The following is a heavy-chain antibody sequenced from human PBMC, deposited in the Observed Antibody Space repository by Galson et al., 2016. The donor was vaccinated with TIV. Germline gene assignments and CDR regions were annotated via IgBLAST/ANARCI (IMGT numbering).Heavy chain of an antibody. D-gene: IGHD2-15*01. CDR3: ASGVVAHTYYFYGMDV. CDR1: GFTFSSFG. Sequence: SLRLSCAASGFTFSSFGMHWVRQAPGKGLEWVALIRYDGSRRYYADSVKGRFTISRDDSKNNLYLQMNGLRRDDSAVYYCASGVVAHTYYFYGMDVWGQGTTVTVSS. V-gene: IGHV3-30*02. J-gene: IGHJ6*02. CDR2: IRYDGSRR.